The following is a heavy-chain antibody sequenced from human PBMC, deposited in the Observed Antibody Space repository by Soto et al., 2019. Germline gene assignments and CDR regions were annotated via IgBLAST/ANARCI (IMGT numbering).Heavy chain of an antibody. Sequence: GGSLRLSCAASGFNFSTSGMNWVRQAPGKGLEWVSYISLSGSTIYYADSVKGRFTISRDDAKNSLYLQMDSLRADDTAVYYCARESFSASPNFFDYWGQGTLVTVSS. CDR1: GFNFSTSG. V-gene: IGHV3-48*04. J-gene: IGHJ4*02. D-gene: IGHD3-3*02. CDR2: ISLSGSTI. CDR3: ARESFSASPNFFDY.